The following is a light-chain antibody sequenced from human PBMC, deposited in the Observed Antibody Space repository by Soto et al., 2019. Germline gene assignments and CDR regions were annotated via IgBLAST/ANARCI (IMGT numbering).Light chain of an antibody. V-gene: IGKV3-20*01. CDR2: GAS. J-gene: IGKJ1*01. CDR1: QTISSNF. CDR3: QQYGTT. Sequence: EIVLTQAPGTLSLSPGERATISCRASQTISSNFLAWYQQKPGQAPRLLIYGASSRATGIPDRFSGSGSGTDFTLTSSRLEPEDVAVYYCQQYGTTFGQGTKVDIK.